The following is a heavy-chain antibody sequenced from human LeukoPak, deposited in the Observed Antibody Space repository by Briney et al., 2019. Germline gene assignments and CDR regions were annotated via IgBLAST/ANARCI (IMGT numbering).Heavy chain of an antibody. D-gene: IGHD3-22*01. J-gene: IGHJ4*02. V-gene: IGHV1-2*06. CDR3: ARVPPYYYDGSGYDRVGWYFDY. CDR2: INPNSGGT. CDR1: GYTFTGYY. Sequence: GASVKVSCKASGYTFTGYYMHWVRQAPGQGLEWMGRINPNSGGTNYAQKFQGRVTMTRDTSISTAYMELSRLRSDDTAVYYCARVPPYYYDGSGYDRVGWYFDYWGQGTLVTVSS.